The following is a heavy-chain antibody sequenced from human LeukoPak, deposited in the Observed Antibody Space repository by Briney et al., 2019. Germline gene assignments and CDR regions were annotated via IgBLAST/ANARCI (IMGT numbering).Heavy chain of an antibody. V-gene: IGHV4-34*01. Sequence: PSETLSLTCAVYGGSFSGYYWSWIRQPPGKGLEGIGEINHSGSTNYNPSLKSRVTISVDTSKDQFSLKLSSVTAADTAVYYCARVKYYYDSSGYSAVPYFDYWGQGTLVTVSS. CDR1: GGSFSGYY. CDR2: INHSGST. D-gene: IGHD3-22*01. J-gene: IGHJ4*02. CDR3: ARVKYYYDSSGYSAVPYFDY.